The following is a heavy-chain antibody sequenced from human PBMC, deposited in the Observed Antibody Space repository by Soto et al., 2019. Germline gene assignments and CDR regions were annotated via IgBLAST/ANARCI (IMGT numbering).Heavy chain of an antibody. J-gene: IGHJ4*02. CDR3: AKTGPVTARIRFDY. CDR2: IDGRDGT. CDR1: GFTFRAYT. V-gene: IGHV3-23*01. D-gene: IGHD2-21*02. Sequence: EVQLLESGGGLVQPGGSLRLSCAGSGFTFRAYTMAWVRQAPGKGLEWVSGIDGRDGTYYADSVKGRFNISRDSSRNTLVLQMNSLRTDDTAVYYCAKTGPVTARIRFDYWGQGALVTVSS.